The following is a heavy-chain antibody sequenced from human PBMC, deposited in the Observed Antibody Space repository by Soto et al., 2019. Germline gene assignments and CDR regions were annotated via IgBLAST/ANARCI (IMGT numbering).Heavy chain of an antibody. Sequence: QVQLVQSGAEVKKPGSSVKVSCKASGGTFSSYAISWVRQAPGQGLEWMGGIIPIFGTANYAQKFQGRVTIAADEPTSAAYMVLGSLRSEDAAVYYCGRVGDTGVDAFDSWGQGTMVTVSS. J-gene: IGHJ3*02. CDR3: GRVGDTGVDAFDS. V-gene: IGHV1-69*01. D-gene: IGHD2-21*01. CDR1: GGTFSSYA. CDR2: IIPIFGTA.